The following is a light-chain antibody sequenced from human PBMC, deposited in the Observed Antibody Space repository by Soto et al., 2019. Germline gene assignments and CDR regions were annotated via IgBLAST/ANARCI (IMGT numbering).Light chain of an antibody. J-gene: IGLJ2*01. CDR1: SSDVGEENY. CDR3: SSFAGSPVV. V-gene: IGLV2-8*01. CDR2: EVS. Sequence: QSALTQPPSASGSPGQSVTITCSGTSSDVGEENYVSWYQQHPGKVPKLILYEVSKRPSGVPDRFSGSRSGNTASLTVSGLQAEDEADYYCSSFAGSPVVFGGGTKGPS.